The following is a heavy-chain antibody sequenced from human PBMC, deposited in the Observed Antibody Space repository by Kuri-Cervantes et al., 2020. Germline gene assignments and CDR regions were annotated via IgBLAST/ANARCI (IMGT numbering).Heavy chain of an antibody. CDR3: ARDAGEYDSSGYYYRGFAFDI. V-gene: IGHV3-30-3*01. CDR2: ISYDGNNE. CDR1: GFTFTTYA. J-gene: IGHJ3*02. Sequence: GESLKISCAASGFTFTTYAMHWVRQAPAKGLEWVAVISYDGNNEYYADSVRGRFTISRDNSKNTLYLQMSTLRAEDTAVYYCARDAGEYDSSGYYYRGFAFDIWGQGTMVTVSS. D-gene: IGHD3-22*01.